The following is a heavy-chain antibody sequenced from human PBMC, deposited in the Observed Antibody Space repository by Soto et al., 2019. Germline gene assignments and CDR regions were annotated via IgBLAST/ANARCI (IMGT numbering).Heavy chain of an antibody. Sequence: QVQLVQSGAEVKKPGATVKVSCKASGYTFTSYGISWVRQAPGQGLEWMGWISAYNGNTNYAQKLQGRVTMTTDTSKSTAYMELRSLRSDDTAVYYCAREDIVVVPAANPSDNWFDPWGQGTLVTVSS. J-gene: IGHJ5*02. CDR1: GYTFTSYG. CDR3: AREDIVVVPAANPSDNWFDP. D-gene: IGHD2-2*01. CDR2: ISAYNGNT. V-gene: IGHV1-18*04.